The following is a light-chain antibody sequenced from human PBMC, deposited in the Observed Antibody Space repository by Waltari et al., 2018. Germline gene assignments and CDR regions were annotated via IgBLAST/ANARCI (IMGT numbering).Light chain of an antibody. CDR3: QQYYSYPRT. CDR2: AAS. J-gene: IGKJ1*01. V-gene: IGKV1-8*01. CDR1: QGISSY. Sequence: AIRMTQSPSSLSASTGDRVTITCRASQGISSYLDWYQQKPGKAPKHLIYAASTLQSGVPSRFIGSGSGTDFTLTISCLQSEDFATYDCQQYYSYPRTFGQGTKVEIK.